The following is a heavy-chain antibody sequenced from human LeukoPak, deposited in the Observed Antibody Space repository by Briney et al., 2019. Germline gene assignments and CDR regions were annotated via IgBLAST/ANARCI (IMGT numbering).Heavy chain of an antibody. D-gene: IGHD3-10*01. CDR1: GFTFNNYW. J-gene: IGHJ3*02. Sequence: GGSLRLSCAASGFTFNNYWMHWVRQAPGKGLVWVSRINSDGSSTSYADSVKGRFTISRDNAKNTLYLQMNSLRAEDTAMYYCARDVTMVRGVIPFDAFDIWGQGTMVTVSS. CDR2: INSDGSST. V-gene: IGHV3-74*01. CDR3: ARDVTMVRGVIPFDAFDI.